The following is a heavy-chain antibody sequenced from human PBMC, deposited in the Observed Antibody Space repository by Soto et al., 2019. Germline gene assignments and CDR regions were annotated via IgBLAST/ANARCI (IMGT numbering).Heavy chain of an antibody. J-gene: IGHJ4*02. CDR2: ISGSAENT. D-gene: IGHD2-21*02. CDR1: GFTFGSYA. Sequence: PGGSLRLSCAASGFTFGSYAMSWVRQAPGKGLEWVSVISGSAENTFYAESVKGRFTISRDNSKNTLYLQMNSLRAEDTAIYYCAKDGCSGGDCYANFDSWGQGTLVTVSS. CDR3: AKDGCSGGDCYANFDS. V-gene: IGHV3-23*01.